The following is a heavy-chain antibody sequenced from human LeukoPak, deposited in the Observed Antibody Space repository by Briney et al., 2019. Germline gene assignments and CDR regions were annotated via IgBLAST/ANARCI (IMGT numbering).Heavy chain of an antibody. J-gene: IGHJ5*02. CDR2: INWSGGST. V-gene: IGHV3-20*04. CDR3: ARRGSIVAAVSWFDP. CDR1: GFTFDDYG. D-gene: IGHD1-26*01. Sequence: GGSLRLSCAASGFTFDDYGLSWVRQAPGKGLEWVSGINWSGGSTGYADSVKGRFTISRDNAKNSLYLQMNSLRAEDTAVYYCARRGSIVAAVSWFDPWGQGTLVTVSS.